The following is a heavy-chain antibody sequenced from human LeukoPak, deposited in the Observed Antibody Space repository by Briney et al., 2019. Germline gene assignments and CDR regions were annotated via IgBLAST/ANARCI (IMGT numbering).Heavy chain of an antibody. J-gene: IGHJ4*02. D-gene: IGHD2-21*02. CDR1: GFTFSSSA. CDR3: AKPPRVVVVTAFDS. V-gene: IGHV3-23*01. CDR2: ISASGGST. Sequence: GGSLRLSCAASGFTFSSSAMSWVRQVPGKGLEWVSGISASGGSTYYADSVKGRFTISRDNSKNTLYVQMNSLRAEDTAVYFCAKPPRVVVVTAFDSWGQGTLVTVSS.